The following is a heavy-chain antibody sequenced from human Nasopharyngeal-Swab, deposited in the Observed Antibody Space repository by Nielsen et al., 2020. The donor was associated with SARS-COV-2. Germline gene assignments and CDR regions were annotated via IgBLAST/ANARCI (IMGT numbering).Heavy chain of an antibody. Sequence: WIRQPPGKGLEYVSAISSNGGSTYYANSVKGRFTISRDNSKNTLYLQMGSLRAEDMAVYYCAKLIEEGSGSYYALYYYYGMDVWGQGTTVTVSS. CDR3: AKLIEEGSGSYYALYYYYGMDV. J-gene: IGHJ6*02. CDR2: ISSNGGST. D-gene: IGHD3-10*01. V-gene: IGHV3-64*01.